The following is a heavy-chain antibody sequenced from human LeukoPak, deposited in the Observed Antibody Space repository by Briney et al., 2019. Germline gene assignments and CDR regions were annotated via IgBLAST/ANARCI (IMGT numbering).Heavy chain of an antibody. CDR2: IHQHGSEK. CDR1: GFTFNNYW. J-gene: IGHJ6*03. D-gene: IGHD2-15*01. V-gene: IGHV3-7*01. CDR3: TRDNGYCSGGTCLHYYMDV. Sequence: GGSLRLSCADSGFTFNNYWMSWVRQAPGKGLEWVANIHQHGSEKDYVDSVKGRFTISRDNAKNSVYLQMNSLRAEDTAVYYCTRDNGYCSGGTCLHYYMDVWGKGTTVTTSS.